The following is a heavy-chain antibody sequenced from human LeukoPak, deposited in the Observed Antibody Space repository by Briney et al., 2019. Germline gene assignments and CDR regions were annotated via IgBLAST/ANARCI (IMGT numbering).Heavy chain of an antibody. CDR1: GFTFSTYS. V-gene: IGHV3-21*01. CDR2: ITGDSNYI. J-gene: IGHJ4*02. CDR3: VATIFGVVF. Sequence: GGSLRLSCAASGFTFSTYSINWVRQAPGKGLEWVSSITGDSNYIYYTDSVKGRFTISRDNAKNSLYLQMNSLRAEDTAVFYCVATIFGVVFWGQGTLVTVSS. D-gene: IGHD3-3*01.